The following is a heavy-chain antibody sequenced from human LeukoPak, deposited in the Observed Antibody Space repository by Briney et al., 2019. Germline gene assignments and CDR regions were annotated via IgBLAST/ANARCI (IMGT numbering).Heavy chain of an antibody. Sequence: PSETLSLTCAVYGGSFSGYYWSWIRQPPGKGLEWIGEINHSGSTNYNPSLKSRVTISVDTSKNQFSLKLSSVTAADTAVYYCARGRTNYYDSSGYSRWGQGTLVTVSS. CDR2: INHSGST. CDR1: GGSFSGYY. CDR3: ARGRTNYYDSSGYSR. D-gene: IGHD3-22*01. V-gene: IGHV4-34*01. J-gene: IGHJ4*02.